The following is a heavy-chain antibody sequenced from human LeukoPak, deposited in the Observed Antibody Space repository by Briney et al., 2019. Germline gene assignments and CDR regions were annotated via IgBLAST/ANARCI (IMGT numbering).Heavy chain of an antibody. D-gene: IGHD3-10*01. CDR3: ARGSSGSYSRWWYFDL. Sequence: KPGESLKISCKGSGYSFTSYWIGWVRQMPGKGLEWMGIIYPGDSDTRYSPSFQGQVTISADKSISTAYLQWSSLKAPDTAMYYCARGSSGSYSRWWYFDLWGRGTLVTVSS. V-gene: IGHV5-51*01. CDR2: IYPGDSDT. J-gene: IGHJ2*01. CDR1: GYSFTSYW.